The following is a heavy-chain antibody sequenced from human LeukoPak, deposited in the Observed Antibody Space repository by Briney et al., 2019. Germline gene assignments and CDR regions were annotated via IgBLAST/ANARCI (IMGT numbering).Heavy chain of an antibody. Sequence: PGRSLRLSCAASGFTFSSYGMHWVRQAPGKGLEWVAIITYDGSNKYYADSVKGRFTISRDNSKNTLYLQMNSLRADDTAVYYGARESRSYEQWLVLAGGGFGYWGQGALVTVSS. CDR2: ITYDGSNK. CDR3: ARESRSYEQWLVLAGGGFGY. CDR1: GFTFSSYG. V-gene: IGHV3-30*03. J-gene: IGHJ4*02. D-gene: IGHD6-19*01.